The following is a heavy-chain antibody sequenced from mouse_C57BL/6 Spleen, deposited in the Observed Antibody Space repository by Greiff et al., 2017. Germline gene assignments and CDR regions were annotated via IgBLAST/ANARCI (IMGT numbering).Heavy chain of an antibody. CDR1: GYTFTSYW. Sequence: VQLQQSGAELVKPGASVKLSCKASGYTFTSYWMHWVKQRPGQGLEWIGMIHPNSGSTNYNEKFKSKATLTVDKSSSTAYMQLSSLTSEDSAVYYCARSETAYWYFDVWGTGTTVTVSS. D-gene: IGHD4-1*01. J-gene: IGHJ1*03. CDR2: IHPNSGST. V-gene: IGHV1-64*01. CDR3: ARSETAYWYFDV.